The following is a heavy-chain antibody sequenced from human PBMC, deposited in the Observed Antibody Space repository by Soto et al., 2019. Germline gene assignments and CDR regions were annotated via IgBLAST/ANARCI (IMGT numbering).Heavy chain of an antibody. CDR3: AKILSLLRFLEWFEYFDY. V-gene: IGHV3-23*01. Sequence: EVQLLESGGGLVQPGGSLRLSCAASGFTFSSYAMSWVRQAPGKGLEWVSAISGSGGSTYYADSVKGRFTISRDNSKNTLYLQMNSLRAEDTAVYYCAKILSLLRFLEWFEYFDYWGQGTLVTVSS. CDR1: GFTFSSYA. CDR2: ISGSGGST. J-gene: IGHJ4*02. D-gene: IGHD3-3*01.